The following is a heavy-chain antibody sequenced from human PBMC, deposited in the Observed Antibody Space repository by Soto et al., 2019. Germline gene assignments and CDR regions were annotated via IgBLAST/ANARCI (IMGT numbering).Heavy chain of an antibody. J-gene: IGHJ6*02. CDR3: ARYTSTFGVVISYYYGMDV. V-gene: IGHV3-11*01. CDR1: GFTFSDYY. CDR2: ISSSGSTI. Sequence: GGSLRLSCAASGFTFSDYYMSWIRQAPGKGLEWVSYISSSGSTIYYADSVKGRFTISRDNAKNSLYLQMNSLRAEDTAVYYCARYTSTFGVVISYYYGMDVWGQGTTVTVPS. D-gene: IGHD3-3*01.